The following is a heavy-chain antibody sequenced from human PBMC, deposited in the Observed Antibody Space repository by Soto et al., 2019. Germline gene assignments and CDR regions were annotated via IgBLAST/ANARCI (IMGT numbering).Heavy chain of an antibody. CDR2: IYYSGST. CDR1: GGSISSYY. V-gene: IGHV4-59*08. J-gene: IGHJ4*02. CDR3: ARHGGYCSSTSCYGPQIDY. D-gene: IGHD2-2*01. Sequence: SETLSLTCTVSGGSISSYYWSWIRQPPGKGLEWIGYIYYSGSTNYNPSLKSRVTISVDTSKNQFSLKLSSVTAADTAVYYCARHGGYCSSTSCYGPQIDYWGQGTLVTVSS.